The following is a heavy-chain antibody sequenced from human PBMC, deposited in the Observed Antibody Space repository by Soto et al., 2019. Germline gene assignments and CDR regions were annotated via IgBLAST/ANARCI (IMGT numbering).Heavy chain of an antibody. Sequence: EMVLVESGGGLVQPGGSLRLSCAPSGFTFSSYWMSWIRQTPEKGLEWVANINRDGSEKNYVDSVEGRFTISRDNAKNSLYLEMNNLRAEDTALYYCARDRGGKVGGHGLPRDSERNNGLDPWGQGTLVTISS. D-gene: IGHD3-16*01. J-gene: IGHJ5*02. CDR2: INRDGSEK. CDR1: GFTFSSYW. V-gene: IGHV3-7*03. CDR3: ARDRGGKVGGHGLPRDSERNNGLDP.